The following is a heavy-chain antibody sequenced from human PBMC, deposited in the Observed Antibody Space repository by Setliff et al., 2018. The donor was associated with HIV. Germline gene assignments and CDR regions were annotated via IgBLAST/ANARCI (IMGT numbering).Heavy chain of an antibody. CDR3: ARDQVSMVRAVRLVA. CDR1: GGTFSSYA. CDR2: IIPIFGTA. D-gene: IGHD3-10*01. J-gene: IGHJ1*01. Sequence: SVKVSCKASGGTFSSYAISWVRQAPGQGLEWMGRIIPIFGTANYAQKFQGRVTITADKSTSTAYMELRSLRSEDTAVYYCARDQVSMVRAVRLVAWGQGSLVTVSS. V-gene: IGHV1-69*06.